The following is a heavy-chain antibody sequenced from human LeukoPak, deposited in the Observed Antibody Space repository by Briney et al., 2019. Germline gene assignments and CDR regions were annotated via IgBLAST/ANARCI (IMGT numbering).Heavy chain of an antibody. D-gene: IGHD1-26*01. V-gene: IGHV3-74*01. CDR1: GFTFSNYW. J-gene: IGHJ4*02. CDR3: ANLVGATGDDY. CDR2: INTDGSST. Sequence: PGGSLRLSCAASGFTFSNYWMHWVRQAPGKGLVWVSRINTDGSSTNYADSVKGRFTISRDNAKNTLYLQMNSLRAEDTAVYYCANLVGATGDDYWGQGTLVTVSS.